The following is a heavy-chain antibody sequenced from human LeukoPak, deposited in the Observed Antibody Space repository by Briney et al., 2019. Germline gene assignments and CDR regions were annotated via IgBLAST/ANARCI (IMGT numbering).Heavy chain of an antibody. CDR3: ARLGGSGSYAPAYYYYYGMDA. CDR2: IYPGDSDT. CDR1: GYSFTSYW. D-gene: IGHD3-10*01. J-gene: IGHJ6*02. Sequence: PGESLKISCKGSGYSFTSYWIGWVRQMPGKGLEWMGIIYPGDSDTRYSPSFQGQVTISADKSISTAYLQWSSLKASDTAMYYCARLGGSGSYAPAYYYYYGMDAWGQGTAVTVSS. V-gene: IGHV5-51*01.